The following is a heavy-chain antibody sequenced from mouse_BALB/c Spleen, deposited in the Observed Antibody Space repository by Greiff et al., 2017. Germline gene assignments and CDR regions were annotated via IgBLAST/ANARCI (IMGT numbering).Heavy chain of an antibody. CDR1: GFTFSSFG. J-gene: IGHJ4*01. CDR2: ISSGSSTI. CDR3: ARRGAYYYGSSYHYAMDY. Sequence: EVQLVESGGGLVQPGGSRKLSCAASGFTFSSFGMHWVRQAPEKGLEWVAYISSGSSTIYYADTVKGRFTISRDNPKNTLFLQMTSLRSEDTAMYYCARRGAYYYGSSYHYAMDYWGQGTSVTVSS. V-gene: IGHV5-17*02. D-gene: IGHD1-1*01.